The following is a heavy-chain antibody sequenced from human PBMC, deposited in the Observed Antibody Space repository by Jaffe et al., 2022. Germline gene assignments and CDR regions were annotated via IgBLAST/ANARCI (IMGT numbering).Heavy chain of an antibody. Sequence: QVQLQESGPGLVKPSETLSLTCTVSGGSVSSGSYYWSWIRQPPGKGLEWIGYIYYSGSTNYNPSLKSRVTISVDTSKNQFSLKLSSVTAADTAVYYCARETTVTTSFDYWGQGTLVTVSS. CDR3: ARETTVTTSFDY. D-gene: IGHD4-4*01. V-gene: IGHV4-61*01. CDR1: GGSVSSGSYY. CDR2: IYYSGST. J-gene: IGHJ4*02.